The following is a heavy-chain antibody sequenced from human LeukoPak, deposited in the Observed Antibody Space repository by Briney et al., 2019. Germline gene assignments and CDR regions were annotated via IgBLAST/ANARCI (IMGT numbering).Heavy chain of an antibody. D-gene: IGHD6-25*01. V-gene: IGHV1-46*01. CDR1: GYTFTSYY. Sequence: ASVKVSCKAPGYTFTSYYMHWVRQAPGQGLEWMGIINPGGGSTSYAQKFQGRVTMTRDMSTSTVYMELSSLRSEDTAVYYCARDSPQDSGYPQIDYWGQGTLVTVSS. J-gene: IGHJ4*02. CDR3: ARDSPQDSGYPQIDY. CDR2: INPGGGST.